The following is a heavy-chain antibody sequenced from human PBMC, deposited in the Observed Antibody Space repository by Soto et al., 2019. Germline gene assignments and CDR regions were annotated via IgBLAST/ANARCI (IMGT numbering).Heavy chain of an antibody. Sequence: PGESLKISCNAAGYNFAIYRIGWVRQMPGKGLECMGIIYPGDSDTRYSPSFQGQVTISADKSISSAYLQWSSLKASDTAMYYCARSTYDSNGYHYFDYWGQGTLVTVSS. CDR2: IYPGDSDT. D-gene: IGHD3-22*01. CDR1: GYNFAIYR. V-gene: IGHV5-51*01. CDR3: ARSTYDSNGYHYFDY. J-gene: IGHJ4*02.